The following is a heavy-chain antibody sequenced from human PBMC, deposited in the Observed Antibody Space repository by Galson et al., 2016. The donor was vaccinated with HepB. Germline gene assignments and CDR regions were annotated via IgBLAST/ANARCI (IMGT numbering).Heavy chain of an antibody. V-gene: IGHV1-2*04. CDR3: ARAYDQLDVFDL. D-gene: IGHD3-16*01. CDR2: INPNSGGT. J-gene: IGHJ3*01. CDR1: GYTFTDYD. Sequence: SVKVSCKASGYTFTDYDMHWLRQAPGHGLEWMGWINPNSGGTDYAQNFRSWVTLTRDTSISTTNMELSRLRSDDTAVYFCARAYDQLDVFDLWGQGTMVSVSS.